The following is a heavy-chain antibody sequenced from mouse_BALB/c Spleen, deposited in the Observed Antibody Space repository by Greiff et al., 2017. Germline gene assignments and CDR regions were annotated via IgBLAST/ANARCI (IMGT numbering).Heavy chain of an antibody. Sequence: EVQLQESGPGLVKPSQSLSLTCTVTGYSITSDYAWNWIRQFPGNKLEWMGYISYSGSTSYNPSLKSRISITRDTSKNQFFLQLNSVTTEDTATYYCARDGYYGAMDYWGQGTSVTVSS. J-gene: IGHJ4*01. V-gene: IGHV3-2*02. CDR1: GYSITSDYA. CDR3: ARDGYYGAMDY. CDR2: ISYSGST. D-gene: IGHD2-3*01.